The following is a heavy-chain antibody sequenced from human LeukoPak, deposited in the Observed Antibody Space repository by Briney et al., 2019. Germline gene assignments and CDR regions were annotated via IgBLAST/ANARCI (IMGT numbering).Heavy chain of an antibody. CDR3: ARPSAAYCGGDCLDAFDT. D-gene: IGHD2-21*02. V-gene: IGHV4-34*01. J-gene: IGHJ3*02. CDR1: GGSFSGYY. Sequence: SETLSLTCAVYGGSFSGYYWSWIRQPPGKGLEWIGEINHSGSTNYSPSLKSRVTISVDTSKNQFSLKLSSVTAADTAVYYCARPSAAYCGGDCLDAFDTWGQGTMVTVSS. CDR2: INHSGST.